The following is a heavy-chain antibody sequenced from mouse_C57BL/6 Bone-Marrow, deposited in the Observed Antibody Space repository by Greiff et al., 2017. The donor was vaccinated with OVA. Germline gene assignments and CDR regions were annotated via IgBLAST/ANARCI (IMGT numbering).Heavy chain of an antibody. CDR1: GYTFTSYG. V-gene: IGHV1-81*01. CDR2: IYPRSGNT. Sequence: VKLMESGAELARPGASVKLSCKASGYTFTSYGISWVKQRTGQGLEWIGEIYPRSGNTYYNEKFKGKATLTADKSSSTAYMELRSLTSEDSAVYFCARALGLPGAMDYWGQGTSVTVSS. J-gene: IGHJ4*01. D-gene: IGHD3-3*01. CDR3: ARALGLPGAMDY.